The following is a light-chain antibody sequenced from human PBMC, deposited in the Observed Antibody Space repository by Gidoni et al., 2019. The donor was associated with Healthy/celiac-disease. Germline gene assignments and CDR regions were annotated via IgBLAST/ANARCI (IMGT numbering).Light chain of an antibody. Sequence: DIVMTQSPDSLAVSLGERATINCKSSQSVLYSSNNKNYLAWYQQKPGQPPKLLIYWASTRESGVPARFSGSGSGTDFTLTISSLQAEDVAVYYCQQYYSTPETFGPGTKVDIK. CDR2: WAS. CDR1: QSVLYSSNNKNY. CDR3: QQYYSTPET. V-gene: IGKV4-1*01. J-gene: IGKJ3*01.